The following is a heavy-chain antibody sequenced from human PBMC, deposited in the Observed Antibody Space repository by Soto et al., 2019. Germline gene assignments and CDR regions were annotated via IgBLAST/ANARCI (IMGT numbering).Heavy chain of an antibody. CDR2: INAGNGNT. CDR3: AREGFAYSSSWYPIDY. D-gene: IGHD6-13*01. CDR1: GYTFTSYA. Sequence: ASVKVSCKASGYTFTSYAMHWVRQAPGQRLEWMGWINAGNGNTKYSQKFQGRVTITRDTSASTAYMELSSLRSEDTAVYYCAREGFAYSSSWYPIDYWGQGTLVTVSS. J-gene: IGHJ4*02. V-gene: IGHV1-3*01.